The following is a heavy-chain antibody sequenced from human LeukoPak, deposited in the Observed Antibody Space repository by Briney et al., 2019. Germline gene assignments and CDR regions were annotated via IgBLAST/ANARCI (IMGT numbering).Heavy chain of an antibody. CDR1: GFTFGDYA. J-gene: IGHJ4*02. V-gene: IGHV3-49*04. CDR2: IRSKAYGGTT. D-gene: IGHD5-24*01. CDR3: TIGRDGYNPRSDY. Sequence: GGSLRLSCTASGFTFGDYAMSWVRQAPGKGLEWVGFIRSKAYGGTTEYAASVKGRFTISRDDSKSIAYLQMNSLKTEDTAVYYCTIGRDGYNPRSDYWGQGTLVTVSS.